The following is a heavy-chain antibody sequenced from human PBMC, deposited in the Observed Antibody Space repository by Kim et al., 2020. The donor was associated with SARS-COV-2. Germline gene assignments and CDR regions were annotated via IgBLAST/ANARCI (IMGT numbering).Heavy chain of an antibody. CDR3: ARSLRYFDWFNY. J-gene: IGHJ4*02. V-gene: IGHV4-4*09. D-gene: IGHD3-9*01. Sequence: NYNPSLKSRVTRSVDTSKSQFSLKLSSVTAADTAVYYCARSLRYFDWFNYWGQGTLVTVSS.